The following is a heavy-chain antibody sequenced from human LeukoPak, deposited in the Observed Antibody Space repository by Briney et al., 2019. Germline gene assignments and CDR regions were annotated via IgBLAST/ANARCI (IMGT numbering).Heavy chain of an antibody. CDR1: GYTFAGYY. D-gene: IGHD2-2*01. J-gene: IGHJ3*02. Sequence: ASVKVSCKASGYTFAGYYMHWVRQAPGQGLEWMGWINPNSGGTNYAQKLQGRVTMTTDTSTSTAYMELRSLRSDDTAVYYCAREFSRYAFDIWGQGTMVTVSS. CDR2: INPNSGGT. CDR3: AREFSRYAFDI. V-gene: IGHV1-2*02.